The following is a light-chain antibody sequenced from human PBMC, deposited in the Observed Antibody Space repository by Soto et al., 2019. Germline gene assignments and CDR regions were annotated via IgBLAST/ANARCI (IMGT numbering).Light chain of an antibody. J-gene: IGKJ1*01. CDR1: QIVSSN. CDR3: QQYNNWPQT. CDR2: GAS. V-gene: IGKV3-15*01. Sequence: VVITQSPATLSVSPGERATISCRASQIVSSNLAWYQQKPGQAPRLLIYGASTRATGIPARFSGSGSGTEFTLTFSSLQSEDFAVYYCQQYNNWPQTFGQGTKVDIK.